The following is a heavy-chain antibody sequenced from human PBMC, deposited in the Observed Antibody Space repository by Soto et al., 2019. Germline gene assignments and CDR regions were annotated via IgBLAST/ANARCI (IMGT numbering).Heavy chain of an antibody. D-gene: IGHD1-1*01. V-gene: IGHV1-18*01. Sequence: QVHLVQSGAEVKKPGASVKVSCKGSGYAFTTYGITWVRQAPGQGLEWMGWISAHNGNTNYAQKLQGRVTVTGDTSTSTAYMELRSLRSDGTAVYYCARGRYGDFWGQGAVVTVSS. J-gene: IGHJ4*02. CDR1: GYAFTTYG. CDR3: ARGRYGDF. CDR2: ISAHNGNT.